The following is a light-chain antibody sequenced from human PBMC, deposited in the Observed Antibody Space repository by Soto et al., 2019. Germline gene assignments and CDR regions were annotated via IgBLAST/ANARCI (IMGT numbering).Light chain of an antibody. J-gene: IGKJ5*01. Sequence: EIVMTQSPATLSVSPGERATLSCRASQSVSSNLAWYQQKGGQAPRLLIYAASSRATGIPARFSGSGSGTDFTLTISSLEPEDFAVYYCQQRSNWPITFGQGTRLEI. V-gene: IGKV3-11*01. CDR2: AAS. CDR3: QQRSNWPIT. CDR1: QSVSSN.